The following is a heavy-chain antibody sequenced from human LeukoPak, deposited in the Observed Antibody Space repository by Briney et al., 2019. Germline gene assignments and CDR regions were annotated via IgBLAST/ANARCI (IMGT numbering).Heavy chain of an antibody. V-gene: IGHV2-70*12. CDR3: AHCRDTSGYLFCDGFDI. D-gene: IGHD3-22*01. CDR1: GFSLSTSGMC. J-gene: IGHJ3*02. CDR2: IDWDDDK. Sequence: ESGPTLVNPTQTLTLTCTFSGFSLSTSGMCVSWIRQPPGKALEWLARIDWDDDKYYSTSLKTRLTISKDTSKNQVVLTMTNMDPVDTARYYCAHCRDTSGYLFCDGFDIWGQGTMVTVSS.